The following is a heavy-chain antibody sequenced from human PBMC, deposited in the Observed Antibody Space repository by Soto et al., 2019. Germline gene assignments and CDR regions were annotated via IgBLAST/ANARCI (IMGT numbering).Heavy chain of an antibody. D-gene: IGHD5-18*01. CDR1: GGSLSGYY. CDR2: IHDSRST. V-gene: IGHV4-34*01. Sequence: QVQLQQWGAGLLKPSETLSLTCAVYGGSLSGYYWSWIRQPPGKGQEWIGEIHDSRSTNYNPSLKSRVTISVDTSKNQFFLKLKSVSAGDTAVYYCARSGYSTSLFRWGQGTLVTVSS. CDR3: ARSGYSTSLFR. J-gene: IGHJ4*02.